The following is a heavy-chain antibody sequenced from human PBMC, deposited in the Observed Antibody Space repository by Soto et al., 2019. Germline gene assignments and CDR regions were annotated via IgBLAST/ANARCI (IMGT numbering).Heavy chain of an antibody. Sequence: ASVKVSCKASGYTFTSYYMHWVRQAPGQGLEWMGIINPSGGSTSYAQKFQGRVTMTRDTSTSTAYMELSSLRSEDTAVYYCARDWAEYYYGMDVWGQGTTVTVSS. D-gene: IGHD3-16*01. CDR1: GYTFTSYY. CDR2: INPSGGST. CDR3: ARDWAEYYYGMDV. V-gene: IGHV1-46*01. J-gene: IGHJ6*02.